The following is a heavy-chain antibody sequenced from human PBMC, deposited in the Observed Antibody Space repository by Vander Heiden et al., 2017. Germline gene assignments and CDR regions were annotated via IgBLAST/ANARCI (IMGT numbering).Heavy chain of an antibody. V-gene: IGHV3-53*01. CDR2: IYSDGDT. Sequence: EEQLVESGGGLIQPGGYLRLYCAASGLSVSNKYMSLVRQAPGKGLECVSVIYSDGDTYYADSVRVRFTISRDNSKNTLYLQMNRLRAEDTAVYYCTGATAGYCSGGICSYDTDYRGQGTLVTVSS. CDR1: GLSVSNKY. J-gene: IGHJ4*02. D-gene: IGHD2-15*01. CDR3: TGATAGYCSGGICSYDTDY.